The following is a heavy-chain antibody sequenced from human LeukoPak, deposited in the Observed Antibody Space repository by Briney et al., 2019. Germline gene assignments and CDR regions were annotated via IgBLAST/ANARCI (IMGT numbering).Heavy chain of an antibody. J-gene: IGHJ2*01. CDR2: IKPDEGEK. D-gene: IGHD3-10*01. CDR3: VRYYTRQSWYFDL. V-gene: IGHV3-7*01. Sequence: GGSLRLSCAASGFTFGSYWMSWVRQAPGKGLEWVANIKPDEGEKYYVDSVKGRFTVSRDNAKNSLYLQMNSLRAEDTAVYYCVRYYTRQSWYFDLWGRGTLVTVSS. CDR1: GFTFGSYW.